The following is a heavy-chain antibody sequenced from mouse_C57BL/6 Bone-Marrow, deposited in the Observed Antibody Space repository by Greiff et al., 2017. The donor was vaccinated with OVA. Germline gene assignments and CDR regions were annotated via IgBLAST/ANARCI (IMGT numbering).Heavy chain of an antibody. CDR1: GYTFTSYW. D-gene: IGHD1-1*01. Sequence: QVQLQQSGTELVKPGASVKLSCKASGYTFTSYWMHWVKQRPGQGLEWIGNINPSNGGTNYNEKFKSKATLTVDKSSSTAYMQLSSLTSEDSAVYYCARVGRNYYGTWFAYWGQGTLVTVSA. J-gene: IGHJ3*01. CDR2: INPSNGGT. CDR3: ARVGRNYYGTWFAY. V-gene: IGHV1-53*01.